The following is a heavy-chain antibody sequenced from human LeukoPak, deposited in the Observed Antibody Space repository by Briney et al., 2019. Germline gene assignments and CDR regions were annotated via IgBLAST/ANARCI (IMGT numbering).Heavy chain of an antibody. J-gene: IGHJ6*02. CDR3: ARIGCTGGNCRPYSYYPIDV. CDR2: IWFDGGIK. CDR1: GLSFGFNTYG. V-gene: IGHV3-33*01. Sequence: GRSPRLSCVASGLSFGFNTYGMQWGRQTPGKGLEWVAVIWFDGGIKYYGDAVKGRFTVSRDNSKNTLYLQMDSLRGEDTAVYYCARIGCTGGNCRPYSYYPIDVWGQGTTVTVSS. D-gene: IGHD2-8*02.